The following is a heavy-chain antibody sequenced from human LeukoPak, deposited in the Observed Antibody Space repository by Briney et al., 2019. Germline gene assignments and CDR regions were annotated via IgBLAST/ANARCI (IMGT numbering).Heavy chain of an antibody. V-gene: IGHV3-48*03. CDR1: GFTFSNYE. CDR3: ARDLHYTTSWVYTAFDI. D-gene: IGHD3-3*01. J-gene: IGHJ3*02. CDR2: MNTRGVVI. Sequence: PGGTLRLSCAASGFTFSNYEMNWVRQAPGQGQEGVSYMNTRGVVIYYADSVKSRFTISRDNAKNSLYMHMNSLKAEDTAVYYCARDLHYTTSWVYTAFDIWGQGTMVTVSS.